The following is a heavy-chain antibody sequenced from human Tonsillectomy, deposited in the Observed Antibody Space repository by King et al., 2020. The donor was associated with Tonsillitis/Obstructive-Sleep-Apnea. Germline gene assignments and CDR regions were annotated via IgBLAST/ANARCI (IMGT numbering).Heavy chain of an antibody. Sequence: QLVQSAADVKKPGESLKITCKGSGYIFTDYWIGWVRQMPGKGLEWMGIIYPDDSYTGYSPSFQGQVTISADKSISTAYLQWSSLAASDTAMYYCARRTRYCSGGSCPDAFDIWGQGTMVTVSS. CDR1: GYIFTDYW. CDR3: ARRTRYCSGGSCPDAFDI. D-gene: IGHD2-15*01. V-gene: IGHV5-51*01. CDR2: IYPDDSYT. J-gene: IGHJ3*02.